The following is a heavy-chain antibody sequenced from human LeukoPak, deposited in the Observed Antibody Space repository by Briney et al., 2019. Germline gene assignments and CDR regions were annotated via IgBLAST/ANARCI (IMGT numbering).Heavy chain of an antibody. CDR3: ARDREGAAAAFHCGMDV. Sequence: ASVKVSCKASGYTFTGYYMHWVRQAPGQGPEWMGWINPNSGGTNYAQKFQGRVTMTRDTSISTAYMELSRLRSDDTAVYYCARDREGAAAAFHCGMDVWGQGTTVTVSS. CDR1: GYTFTGYY. D-gene: IGHD6-13*01. CDR2: INPNSGGT. V-gene: IGHV1-2*02. J-gene: IGHJ6*02.